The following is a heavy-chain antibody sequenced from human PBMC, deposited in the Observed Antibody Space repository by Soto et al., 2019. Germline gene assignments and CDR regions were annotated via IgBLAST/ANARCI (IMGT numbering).Heavy chain of an antibody. Sequence: VQLVESGGGLVQPGGSLRLSWGGSGFTVTDNHMTWVRQAPGRGPEWVSTIYYNGNTFHADSVWGRFTISRDTSKHMLFLQMNSLRAEDTAVYYCATGGDTAKDGYWGQGTLVTVS. D-gene: IGHD5-18*01. CDR3: ATGGDTAKDGY. CDR1: GFTVTDNH. J-gene: IGHJ4*02. CDR2: IYYNGNT. V-gene: IGHV3-53*01.